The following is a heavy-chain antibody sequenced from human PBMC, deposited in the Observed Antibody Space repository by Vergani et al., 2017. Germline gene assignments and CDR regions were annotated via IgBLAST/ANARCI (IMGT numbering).Heavy chain of an antibody. V-gene: IGHV3-30*02. D-gene: IGHD3-16*01. CDR3: ASIGLGWSYVNGLDS. J-gene: IGHJ4*02. CDR2: IQFDGSNQ. CDR1: GFTLSNYD. Sequence: QVQLVESGGGVVQRGGSLRLSCATSGFTLSNYDMQWIRQGPGKGLEFVAFIQFDGSNQYYADSVKGRFTLSRDFSKNTLYLQLNSLTVDDTAIYYCASIGLGWSYVNGLDSWGQGVLVTVSS.